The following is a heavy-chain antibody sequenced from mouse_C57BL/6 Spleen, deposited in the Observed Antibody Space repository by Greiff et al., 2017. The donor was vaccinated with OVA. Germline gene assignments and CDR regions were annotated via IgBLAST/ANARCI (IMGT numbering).Heavy chain of an antibody. D-gene: IGHD1-1*01. CDR2: INPSSGYT. CDR3: AKDYGSSYWFAY. CDR1: GYTFTSYT. Sequence: QVQLQQSGAELARPGASVKMSCKASGYTFTSYTMHWVKQRPGQGLEWIGYINPSSGYTKYNQKFKDKATLTADKSSSTAYMQLSSLTSEDSAVYYCAKDYGSSYWFAYWGQGTLVTVSA. J-gene: IGHJ3*01. V-gene: IGHV1-4*01.